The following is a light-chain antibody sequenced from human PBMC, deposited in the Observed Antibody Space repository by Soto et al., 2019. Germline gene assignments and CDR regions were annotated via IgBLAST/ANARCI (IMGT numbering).Light chain of an antibody. CDR3: QQYNNWPPLT. V-gene: IGKV3-15*01. CDR1: QSVSSN. J-gene: IGKJ2*01. CDR2: GAS. Sequence: EIVMTQSPATLSVSPGERATLSCRASQSVSSNLAWYQQKPGQAPRLLIYGASTRATGIPARCSGSGSGTEFPLTISILQAEDFAVSYCQQYNNWPPLTFGQGTKLEIK.